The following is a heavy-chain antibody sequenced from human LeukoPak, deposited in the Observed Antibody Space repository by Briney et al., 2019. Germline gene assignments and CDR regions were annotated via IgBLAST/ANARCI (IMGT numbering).Heavy chain of an antibody. V-gene: IGHV1/OR15-1*04. D-gene: IGHD1-20*01. CDR1: GYIFTDYY. CDR2: INPNSGGT. CDR3: ASTRLTGTTSYYYMDV. J-gene: IGHJ6*03. Sequence: GASVKVSCKASGYIFTDYYMHWVRQAPGQELGWMGRINPNSGGTSYAQKFQGRVTMTRDTSTSTVYMELSSLRSEDTAVYYCASTRLTGTTSYYYMDVWGKGTTVTISS.